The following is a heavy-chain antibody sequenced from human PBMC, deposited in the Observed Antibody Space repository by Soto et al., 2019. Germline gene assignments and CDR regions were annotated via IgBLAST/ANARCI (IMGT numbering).Heavy chain of an antibody. J-gene: IGHJ5*02. D-gene: IGHD2-15*01. V-gene: IGHV3-7*01. CDR1: GFTFSSYW. Sequence: PGGSLRLSCAASGFTFSSYWMSWVRQAPGKRLEWVANIKQDGSEKYYVDSVKGRFTISRDNAKNSLYLQMNSLRAEDTAVYYCARDLVAGYCSGGSCYSRWFDPWGQGTLVTVSS. CDR2: IKQDGSEK. CDR3: ARDLVAGYCSGGSCYSRWFDP.